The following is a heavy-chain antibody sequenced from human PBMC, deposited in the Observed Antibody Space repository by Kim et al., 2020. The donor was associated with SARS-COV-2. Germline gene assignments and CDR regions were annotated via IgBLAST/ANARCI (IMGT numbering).Heavy chain of an antibody. CDR3: AKGLGDFWSGYNYYYGMDV. CDR1: GFTFDDYA. Sequence: GGSLRLSCAASGFTFDDYAMHWVRQAPGKGLEWVSLISGDGGSTYYADSVKGRFTISRDNSKNSLYLQMNSLRTEDTALYYCAKGLGDFWSGYNYYYGMDVWGQGTTVTVSS. D-gene: IGHD3-3*01. J-gene: IGHJ6*02. V-gene: IGHV3-43*02. CDR2: ISGDGGST.